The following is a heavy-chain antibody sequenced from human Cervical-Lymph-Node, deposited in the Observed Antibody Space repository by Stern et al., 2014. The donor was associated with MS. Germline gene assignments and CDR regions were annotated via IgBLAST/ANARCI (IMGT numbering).Heavy chain of an antibody. Sequence: QLQLQESGPGLVKPSQTVSLTCTVSGASVSSSGYYWSWIRQHPGKGLEWIGYIYYTRSTYYNPSLKSRVTISLDTSKNRFSLRLSSVTAADTAVYFCARGATINDFDFWGQGTLVTVSS. D-gene: IGHD5-12*01. V-gene: IGHV4-31*03. CDR2: IYYTRST. CDR1: GASVSSSGYY. J-gene: IGHJ4*02. CDR3: ARGATINDFDF.